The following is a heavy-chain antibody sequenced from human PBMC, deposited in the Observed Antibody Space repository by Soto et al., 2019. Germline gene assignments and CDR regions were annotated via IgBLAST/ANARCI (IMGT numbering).Heavy chain of an antibody. CDR1: GFTFSSYA. D-gene: IGHD4-17*01. J-gene: IGHJ6*02. Sequence: GGSLRLSCAASGFTFSSYAISWVRQAPGKGLEWVSAISGSGGDTYYADSVKGRFTISRDNSKNTLYLQMNSLRAEDTAVYYCAKASHGHYGMDVWGQGTTVTVSS. V-gene: IGHV3-23*01. CDR3: AKASHGHYGMDV. CDR2: ISGSGGDT.